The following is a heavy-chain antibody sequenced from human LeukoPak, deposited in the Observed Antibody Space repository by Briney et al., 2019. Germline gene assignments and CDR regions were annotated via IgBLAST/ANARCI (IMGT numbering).Heavy chain of an antibody. CDR3: ARDLGGYSGYDYGGYSYGFYFDY. CDR1: GGSISSSNW. Sequence: SGTLSLTCAVSGGSISSSNWWSWVRQPPGKGLEWIGEIYHSGGTNYNPSLKSRVTISVDKSKNQFSLKLSSVTAADTAVYYCARDLGGYSGYDYGGYSYGFYFDYWGQGTLVTVSS. CDR2: IYHSGGT. D-gene: IGHD5-12*01. J-gene: IGHJ4*02. V-gene: IGHV4-4*02.